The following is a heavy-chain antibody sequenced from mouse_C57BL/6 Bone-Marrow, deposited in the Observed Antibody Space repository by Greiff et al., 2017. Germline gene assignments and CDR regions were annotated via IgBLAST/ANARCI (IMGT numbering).Heavy chain of an antibody. CDR1: GFTFSSYG. CDR2: ISSGGSYT. J-gene: IGHJ2*01. D-gene: IGHD2-5*01. Sequence: EVQLVESGGDLVKPGGSLKLSCAASGFTFSSYGMSWVRQTPDKRLEWVATISSGGSYTYYPDSVKGRFTISRDNAKNTLYLQMSSLKSEDTAMYYCANSNYGYWGQGTTLTVS. V-gene: IGHV5-6*01. CDR3: ANSNYGY.